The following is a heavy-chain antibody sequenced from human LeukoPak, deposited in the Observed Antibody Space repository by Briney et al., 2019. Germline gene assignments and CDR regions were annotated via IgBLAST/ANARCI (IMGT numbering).Heavy chain of an antibody. CDR1: GFTFSSYE. Sequence: GGSLRLSCAASGFTFSSYEMNWVRQAPGKGLEWVSRINSDGSSTSYADSVKGRFTISRDNAKNTLYLQMNSLRAEDTAVYYCARDSGGDGYNYFDYWGQGTLVTVSS. J-gene: IGHJ4*02. V-gene: IGHV3-74*01. D-gene: IGHD5-24*01. CDR3: ARDSGGDGYNYFDY. CDR2: INSDGSST.